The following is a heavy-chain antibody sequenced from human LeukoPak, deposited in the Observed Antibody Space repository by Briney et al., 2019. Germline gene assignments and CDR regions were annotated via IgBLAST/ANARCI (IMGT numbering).Heavy chain of an antibody. CDR2: ITGSGGST. V-gene: IGHV3-23*01. D-gene: IGHD3-3*01. CDR3: AKSRYDFWSGYYHYYGMDV. CDR1: GFTFSSYA. Sequence: GGSLRLSCAASGFTFSSYAMSWVRQAPGKGLEWVSGITGSGGSTYSADSVKGRFSISRDNSKNTLYLQINSLKAEDTAVYYCAKSRYDFWSGYYHYYGMDVWGQGTTVTVSS. J-gene: IGHJ6*02.